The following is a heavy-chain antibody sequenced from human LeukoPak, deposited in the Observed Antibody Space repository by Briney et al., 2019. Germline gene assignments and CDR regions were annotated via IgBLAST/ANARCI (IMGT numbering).Heavy chain of an antibody. CDR3: ARSEYSYGADAFDI. D-gene: IGHD5-18*01. CDR2: IYYSGST. V-gene: IGHV4-59*01. Sequence: PSETLSLTCTVSGGSISSYYWSWIRQPPGKGLEWIGYIYYSGSTNYNPSLKSRVTISLDTSKNQFSLRLSSVTAADTAVYYCARSEYSYGADAFDIWGQGTMVTVSS. J-gene: IGHJ3*02. CDR1: GGSISSYY.